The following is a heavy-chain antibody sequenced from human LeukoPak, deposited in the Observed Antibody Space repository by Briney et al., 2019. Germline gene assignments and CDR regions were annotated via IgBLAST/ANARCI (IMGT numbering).Heavy chain of an antibody. D-gene: IGHD6-19*01. V-gene: IGHV3-7*05. Sequence: PGGSLRLSCAASGLTFTTYWMSWLRQAPGRGLEWVANIKPDGGEKYYVDSVKGRFTFSRDNAKNSLYLQMNSLRAEDTAVYYCARDRAAVAGSWFDPWGQGTLVTVSS. J-gene: IGHJ5*02. CDR2: IKPDGGEK. CDR1: GLTFTTYW. CDR3: ARDRAAVAGSWFDP.